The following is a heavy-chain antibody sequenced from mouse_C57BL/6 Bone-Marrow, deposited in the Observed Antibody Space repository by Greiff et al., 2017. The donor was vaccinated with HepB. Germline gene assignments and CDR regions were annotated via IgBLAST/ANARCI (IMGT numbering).Heavy chain of an antibody. Sequence: VKLMESGPGLVQPSQSLSITCTASGFSLTSYGVHWVRQSPGKGLEWLGVIWSGGSTDYNAAFISRLSISKDNSKTQVFFKMNSLQADDTAIYYCSSRFTVVAPYYAMDYWGQGTSVTAAS. V-gene: IGHV2-2*01. D-gene: IGHD1-1*01. CDR1: GFSLTSYG. CDR2: IWSGGST. CDR3: SSRFTVVAPYYAMDY. J-gene: IGHJ4*01.